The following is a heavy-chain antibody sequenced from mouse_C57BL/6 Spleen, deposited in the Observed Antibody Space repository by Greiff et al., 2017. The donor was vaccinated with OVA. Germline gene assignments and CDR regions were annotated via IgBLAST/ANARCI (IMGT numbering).Heavy chain of an antibody. CDR3: AREGLVHFDY. V-gene: IGHV5-17*01. J-gene: IGHJ2*01. D-gene: IGHD3-3*01. CDR1: GFTFSDYG. CDR2: ISSGSSTI. Sequence: EVMLVESGGGLVKPGGSLKLSCAASGFTFSDYGMHWVRQAPEKGLEWVAYISSGSSTIYYADTVKGRFTISRDNAKNTLFLQMTSLRSEDTAMYYCAREGLVHFDYWGQGTTLTVSS.